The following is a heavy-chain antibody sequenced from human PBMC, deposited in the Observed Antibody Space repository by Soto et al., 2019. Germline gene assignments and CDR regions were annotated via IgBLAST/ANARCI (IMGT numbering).Heavy chain of an antibody. D-gene: IGHD3-10*01. CDR3: ARQITMVRGVISGPYYYYYGMDV. Sequence: ASVKVSCKASGGTFSSYAISWVRQAPGQGLEWMGIINPSGGSTSYAQKFQGRVTMTRDTSTSTVYMELSSLRSEDTAVYYCARQITMVRGVISGPYYYYYGMDVWGQGTTVTVS. CDR2: INPSGGST. V-gene: IGHV1-46*01. J-gene: IGHJ6*02. CDR1: GGTFSSYA.